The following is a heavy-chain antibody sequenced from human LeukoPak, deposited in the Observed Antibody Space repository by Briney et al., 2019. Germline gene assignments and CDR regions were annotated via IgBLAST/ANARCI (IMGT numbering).Heavy chain of an antibody. CDR3: AKESGKFDY. CDR1: GLNFADYA. V-gene: IGHV3-43*02. J-gene: IGHJ4*02. CDR2: ISADGGTT. Sequence: GGSVRLSCVVSGLNFADYAMHWVRQPPGKGLEWVSLISADGGTTFSADSVKGRFTIARDNSKNSLYLQMNSLRSEDTAMYFCAKESGKFDYCGQRSMVAVST.